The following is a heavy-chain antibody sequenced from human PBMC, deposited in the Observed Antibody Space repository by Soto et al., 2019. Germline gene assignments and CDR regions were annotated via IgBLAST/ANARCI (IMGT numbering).Heavy chain of an antibody. CDR2: ISYSGST. J-gene: IGHJ6*02. CDR3: ARADYYFWSGYPQRGMDF. V-gene: IGHV4-61*01. D-gene: IGHD3-3*01. CDR1: GGSISSGNYY. Sequence: PSETLSLTCTVSGGSISSGNYYWSWIRQPPGKGLEWIGFISYSGSTNYNASLKSRVTISVDTSKNQFSLKLSSVTAADTAVYYCARADYYFWSGYPQRGMDFWGQGTTVTVSS.